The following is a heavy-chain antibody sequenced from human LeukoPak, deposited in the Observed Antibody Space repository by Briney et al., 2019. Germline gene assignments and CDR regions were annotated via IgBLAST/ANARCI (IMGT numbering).Heavy chain of an antibody. CDR1: GGSISSGGYS. Sequence: SEALSLTCAVSGGSISSGGYSWSWIRQPPGKGLEWIGYIYHSGNTNYNPSLESRVTISVDKSKNQFSLKLSSVTAADTAVYYCARDFTNVVPAAIGAFDIWGQGTMVTVSS. CDR3: ARDFTNVVPAAIGAFDI. V-gene: IGHV4-30-2*01. D-gene: IGHD2-2*01. CDR2: IYHSGNT. J-gene: IGHJ3*02.